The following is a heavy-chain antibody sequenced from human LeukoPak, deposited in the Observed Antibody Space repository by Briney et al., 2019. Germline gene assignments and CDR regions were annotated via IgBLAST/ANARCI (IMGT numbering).Heavy chain of an antibody. V-gene: IGHV3-30*02. CDR1: GFTFSSYG. Sequence: GGSLRLSCAASGFTFSSYGMHWVRQAPGKGLEWVAFIRYDGSNKYYADSVKGRFTISGDNSKNTLYLQMNSLRAEDTAVYYCAREVAARRLGSWFDPWGQGTLVTVSS. D-gene: IGHD6-6*01. CDR2: IRYDGSNK. CDR3: AREVAARRLGSWFDP. J-gene: IGHJ5*02.